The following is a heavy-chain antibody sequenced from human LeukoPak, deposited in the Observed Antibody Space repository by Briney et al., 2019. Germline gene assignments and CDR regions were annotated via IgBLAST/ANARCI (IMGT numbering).Heavy chain of an antibody. Sequence: GTLSLTCAVSGGSISSSNWWSWVRQPPGKGLEWIGEIFHGGSTNFNPSLKSRVTMSVDRSKNQFSLNLSSVTAADTAVYYCARGEDHGSGAVHFDYWGQGTLVTVSS. CDR2: IFHGGST. J-gene: IGHJ4*02. CDR1: GGSISSSNW. CDR3: ARGEDHGSGAVHFDY. D-gene: IGHD3-10*01. V-gene: IGHV4-4*02.